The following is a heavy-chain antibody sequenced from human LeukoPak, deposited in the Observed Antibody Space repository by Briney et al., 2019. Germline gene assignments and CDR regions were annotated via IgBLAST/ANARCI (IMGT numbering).Heavy chain of an antibody. J-gene: IGHJ6*04. Sequence: SETLPLTCAVYGGSFSGYYWSWIRQPPGKGLEWIGEINHSGSTNYNPSLKSRVTISVDTSKNQFSLKLSSVTAADTAVYYSARAGCSRTNCYYYYGTAGSGTRTTGTASS. V-gene: IGHV4-34*01. CDR3: ARAGCSRTNCYYYYGTAG. CDR1: GGSFSGYY. CDR2: INHSGST. D-gene: IGHD2-2*01.